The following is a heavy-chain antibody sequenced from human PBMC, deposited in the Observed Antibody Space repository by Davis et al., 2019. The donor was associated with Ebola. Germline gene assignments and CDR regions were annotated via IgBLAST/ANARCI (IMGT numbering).Heavy chain of an antibody. V-gene: IGHV3-7*01. CDR1: GFTFSSCW. J-gene: IGHJ3*02. CDR2: IKQDGSEK. Sequence: PGGSLRLSCAASGFTFSSCWMSWVRQAPGKGLEWVANIKQDGSEKYYVDSVKGRFTISRDNAKNSLYLQMNSLRAEDTAVYYCARWEWLRRAFDIWGQGTMVTVSS. D-gene: IGHD5-12*01. CDR3: ARWEWLRRAFDI.